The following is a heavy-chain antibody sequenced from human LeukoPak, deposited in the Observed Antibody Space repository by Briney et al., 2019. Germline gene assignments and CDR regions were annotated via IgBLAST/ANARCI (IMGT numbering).Heavy chain of an antibody. Sequence: ASVKVSCKTSGYTFTGYYMHWVRQAPGQGLEWMGWINPNSGGTNYAQKFQGWVTMTRDTSISTAYMELSRLRSDDTAVYYCAREKQPTEAEDVGLLDYWGQGTLVTVSS. CDR2: INPNSGGT. D-gene: IGHD2-15*01. CDR1: GYTFTGYY. V-gene: IGHV1-2*04. J-gene: IGHJ4*02. CDR3: AREKQPTEAEDVGLLDY.